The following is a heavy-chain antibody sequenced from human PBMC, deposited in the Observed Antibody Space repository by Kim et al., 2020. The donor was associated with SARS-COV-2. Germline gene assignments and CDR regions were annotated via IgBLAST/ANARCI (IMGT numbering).Heavy chain of an antibody. CDR3: VKDEGIVGAIFDY. V-gene: IGHV3-64D*09. CDR1: GFTFSSYA. Sequence: GGSLRLSCSASGFTFSSYAMHWVRQAPGKGLEYVSAISSNGGSTYYADSVKGRFTISRDNSKNTLYLQMSSLRAEDTAVYYCVKDEGIVGAIFDYWGQGTLVTVSS. J-gene: IGHJ4*02. D-gene: IGHD1-26*01. CDR2: ISSNGGST.